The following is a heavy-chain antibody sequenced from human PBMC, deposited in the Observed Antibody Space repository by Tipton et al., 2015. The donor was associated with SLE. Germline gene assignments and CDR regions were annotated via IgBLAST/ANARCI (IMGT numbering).Heavy chain of an antibody. CDR2: IIPIFGTA. D-gene: IGHD4/OR15-4a*01. CDR1: GGTFSSYA. J-gene: IGHJ3*02. V-gene: IGHV1-69*05. CDR3: VRELVHRPLSVFDI. Sequence: QSGAEVKKPGSSVKVSCKASGGTFSSYAISWVRQDPGQGLEWMGGIIPIFGTANYAQKFQGRVTMTRDTSKSTVYMEICSLRTDDMVVYYCVRELVHRPLSVFDILGQGTMVTFSS.